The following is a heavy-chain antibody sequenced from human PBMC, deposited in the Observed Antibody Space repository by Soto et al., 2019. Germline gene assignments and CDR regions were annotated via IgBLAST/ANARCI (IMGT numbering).Heavy chain of an antibody. CDR1: GGTFSSYA. V-gene: IGHV1-69*13. CDR3: ARAGSGWSEQYYFDY. CDR2: IIPIFGTA. D-gene: IGHD6-19*01. Sequence: GASVKVSCKASGGTFSSYAISWVRQAPGQGLEWMGGIIPIFGTANYAQKFQGRVTITADESTSTAYMELSSLRSEDTAVYYCARAGSGWSEQYYFDYWGQGTLVTVSS. J-gene: IGHJ4*02.